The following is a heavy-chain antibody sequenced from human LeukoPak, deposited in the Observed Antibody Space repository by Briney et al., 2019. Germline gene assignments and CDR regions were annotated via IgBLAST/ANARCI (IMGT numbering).Heavy chain of an antibody. V-gene: IGHV1-69*05. CDR2: IIPIFGTA. D-gene: IGHD1-26*01. CDR3: AGGGATIVYWFDP. CDR1: GGTFSSYA. J-gene: IGHJ5*02. Sequence: SVKVSCKASGGTFSSYAISWVRQAPGQGLEWMGGIIPIFGTANYAQKFQGRVTITTDESTSTAYMELSSLRSEDTAVYYCAGGGATIVYWFDPWGQGTLVTVSS.